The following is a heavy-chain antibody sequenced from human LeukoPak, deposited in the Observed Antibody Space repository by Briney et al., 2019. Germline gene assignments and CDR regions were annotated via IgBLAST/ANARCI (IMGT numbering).Heavy chain of an antibody. CDR1: GFTFSSYE. CDR3: ARKGWGWLAFDY. D-gene: IGHD2-15*01. J-gene: IGHJ4*02. CDR2: ISSSGSTI. V-gene: IGHV3-48*03. Sequence: GGSLTLSCAASGFTFSSYEMNWVRQAPGKGLEWVSYISSSGSTIYYADSVKGRFTISRDNAKNSLYLQMNSLRAEDTAVYYCARKGWGWLAFDYWGQGTLVTVSS.